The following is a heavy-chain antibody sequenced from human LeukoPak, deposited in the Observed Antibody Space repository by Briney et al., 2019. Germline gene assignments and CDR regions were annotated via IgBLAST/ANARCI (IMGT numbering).Heavy chain of an antibody. V-gene: IGHV3-33*01. CDR2: IWYDGTNE. CDR3: ARVKGPTVTTYYYGMDV. Sequence: GGSLRLSCAASGFSFSSYGMHWVRQAPGKGLEWVAVIWYDGTNENYVDSVKGRFSITRDNSKNTVYLQMNSLRAEDTAVYYCARVKGPTVTTYYYGMDVWGQGTTVTVA. D-gene: IGHD4-17*01. J-gene: IGHJ6*02. CDR1: GFSFSSYG.